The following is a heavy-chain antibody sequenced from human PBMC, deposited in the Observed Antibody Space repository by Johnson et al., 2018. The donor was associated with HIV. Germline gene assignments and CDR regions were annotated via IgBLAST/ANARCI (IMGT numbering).Heavy chain of an antibody. D-gene: IGHD2-8*01. CDR3: ARDWGWCDAFDI. J-gene: IGHJ3*02. CDR2: IYSGGRT. V-gene: IGHV3-66*01. CDR1: GFTFDDYG. Sequence: VQLVESGGGVVRPGGSLRLSCAASGFTFDDYGMSWVRQAPGKGLEWVSGIYSGGRTYYADSVKGRFTISRYNSKNTLYLQMNSLRAEDTAVYYCARDWGWCDAFDIWGQGTLVTVYS.